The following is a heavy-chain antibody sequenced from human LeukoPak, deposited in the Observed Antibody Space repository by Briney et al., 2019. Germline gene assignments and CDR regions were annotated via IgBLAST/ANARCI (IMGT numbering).Heavy chain of an antibody. CDR2: INSDGSST. CDR1: GFTFSSYW. CDR3: ATERDSSWTFDS. J-gene: IGHJ4*02. Sequence: GGSLRLSCAASGFTFSSYWMHWVRQAPGKGLVWVSRINSDGSSTSYADSVKGRFTISRDNAKNTLYLQMNSLRAEDTAVYYCATERDSSWTFDSWGQGTLVTVSS. V-gene: IGHV3-74*01. D-gene: IGHD6-13*01.